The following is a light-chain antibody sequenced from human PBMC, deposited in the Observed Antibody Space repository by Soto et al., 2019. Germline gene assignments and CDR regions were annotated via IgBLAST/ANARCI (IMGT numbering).Light chain of an antibody. CDR2: KNN. J-gene: IGLJ3*02. Sequence: QSVLTQEPSASGTPGQRVTISCSGSSSNIGNNYVYWYQQFPGTAPKLLIYKNNQRPSGVPDRFSGSKSGTSASLAISGLRSEDEADYYCAAWDNSLSGGVFGGGTQLTVL. CDR3: AAWDNSLSGGV. CDR1: SSNIGNNY. V-gene: IGLV1-47*01.